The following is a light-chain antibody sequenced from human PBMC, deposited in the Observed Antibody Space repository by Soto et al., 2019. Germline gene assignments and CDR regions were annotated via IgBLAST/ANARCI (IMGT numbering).Light chain of an antibody. V-gene: IGKV3-20*01. CDR1: QNIRSNY. J-gene: IGKJ4*01. Sequence: RQRVAQAYSASQNIRSNYVAWYQQKPGQAPRLLIFGSSSTATGIPDRFSANGSGPDFRFTISRLALERFRVYYLRQYGHVLLTFGGGTRVEIK. CDR2: GSS. CDR3: RQYGHVLLT.